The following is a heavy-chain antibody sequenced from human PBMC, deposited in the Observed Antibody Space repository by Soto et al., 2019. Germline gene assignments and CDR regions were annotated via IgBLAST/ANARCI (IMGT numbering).Heavy chain of an antibody. CDR2: ISTDGSRT. V-gene: IGHV3-74*01. CDR1: GFTFSSYW. Sequence: GGSLRLSCEASGFTFSSYWMYWVRQAPGKGLVWVSRISTDGSRTAYADSVKGRFTISRDNAKNTLSLQMNSLRAEDTAVYYCTKNSRSDYVXIGGNNXFGPWGQXTLVTVS. CDR3: TKNSRSDYVXIGGNNXFGP. J-gene: IGHJ5*02. D-gene: IGHD3-16*01.